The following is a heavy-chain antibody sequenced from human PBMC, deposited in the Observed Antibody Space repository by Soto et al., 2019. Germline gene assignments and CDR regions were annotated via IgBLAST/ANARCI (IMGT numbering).Heavy chain of an antibody. D-gene: IGHD3-16*01. Sequence: SETLSLTCTVSGGSISSGDYYWSWIRQPPGKGLEWIGYIYYSGSTYYNPSLKSRVTISVDTSKNQISLKLSSVTAADTAVYYCARTGGRRSNYFDYWGQGTLVTVSS. CDR3: ARTGGRRSNYFDY. V-gene: IGHV4-30-4*01. CDR2: IYYSGST. J-gene: IGHJ4*02. CDR1: GGSISSGDYY.